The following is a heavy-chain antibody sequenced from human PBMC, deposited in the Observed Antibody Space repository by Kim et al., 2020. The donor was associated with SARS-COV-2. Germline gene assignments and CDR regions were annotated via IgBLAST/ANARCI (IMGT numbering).Heavy chain of an antibody. CDR1: GGTFSSYA. J-gene: IGHJ4*02. CDR3: ARYKEERATTEGNFDY. V-gene: IGHV1-69*13. Sequence: SVKVSCKASGGTFSSYAISWVRQAPGQGLEWMGGILPIFGTATHAQKFQRRVTITADESTSTAHMELSSVRSEDTEVYYCARYKEERATTEGNFDYWGKGTLDTGSS. D-gene: IGHD1-1*01. CDR2: ILPIFGTA.